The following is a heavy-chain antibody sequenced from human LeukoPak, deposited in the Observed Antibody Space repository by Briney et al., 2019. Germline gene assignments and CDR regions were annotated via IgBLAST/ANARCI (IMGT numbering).Heavy chain of an antibody. Sequence: KTGGSLRLSCAASDFSFITYAMSWVRQAPGKGLEWIGEINHSGSTKYNPSLRSRVIILVDTSKNQFSLKLSSVTAADTAVYYCARRDDSWGQGTLVTVSS. CDR3: ARRDDS. D-gene: IGHD3-3*01. CDR2: INHSGST. V-gene: IGHV4-34*01. CDR1: DFSFITYA. J-gene: IGHJ5*02.